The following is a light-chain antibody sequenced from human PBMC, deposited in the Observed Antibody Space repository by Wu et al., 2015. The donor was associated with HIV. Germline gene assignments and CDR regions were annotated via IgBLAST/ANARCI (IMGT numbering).Light chain of an antibody. Sequence: EIVMTQSPATLSVSPGERATLSCRASQSVSSNLAWYQQKPGQAPRLLIYGASTRATGIPARFSGSGSGTEFTLTISSLQSEDFAVYYCQQYNNWPGYSFGQGT. CDR1: QSVSSN. CDR2: GAS. V-gene: IGKV3-15*01. CDR3: QQYNNWPGYS. J-gene: IGKJ2*03.